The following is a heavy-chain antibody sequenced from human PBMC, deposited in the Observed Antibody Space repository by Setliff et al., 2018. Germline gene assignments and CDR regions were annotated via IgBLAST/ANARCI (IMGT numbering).Heavy chain of an antibody. J-gene: IGHJ3*02. D-gene: IGHD3-3*01. Sequence: ESLKISCMGSGYSFTNYWIGWVRQMPGKGLEWMGIIYPGDSDTRYSPSFQGQVTISADKSISTAYLQWSSLKASDTAMYYCARQAIFGSDAFDIWGQGTMVTVSS. CDR1: GYSFTNYW. CDR3: ARQAIFGSDAFDI. V-gene: IGHV5-51*01. CDR2: IYPGDSDT.